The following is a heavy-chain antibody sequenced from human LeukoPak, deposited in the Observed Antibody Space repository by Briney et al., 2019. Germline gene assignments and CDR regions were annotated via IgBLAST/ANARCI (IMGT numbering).Heavy chain of an antibody. J-gene: IGHJ4*02. Sequence: SETLSLTCTVSGGSISSSYTTYYWGWIRQPPGKGLEWIGSIYYSGSAYYNPSLKSRVTLSVDTSKNQFSLKLRSVTAADTAVYYCARFEPAAISFDYWGQGTLVTVSS. CDR1: GGSISSSYTTYY. CDR2: IYYSGSA. V-gene: IGHV4-39*01. D-gene: IGHD2-2*01. CDR3: ARFEPAAISFDY.